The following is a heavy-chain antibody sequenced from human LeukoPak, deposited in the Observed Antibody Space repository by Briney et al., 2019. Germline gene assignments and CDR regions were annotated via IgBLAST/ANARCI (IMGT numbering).Heavy chain of an antibody. Sequence: PGGSLRLSCAASGFTFSSYAMSWVRQAPGKGLEWVSFISSSSTYIYHADSVKGRFTISRDNAKNSLFLQMNSLRAEDTAVYFCARGGSLIDSWGQGTLITVSS. J-gene: IGHJ4*02. CDR3: ARGGSLIDS. CDR2: ISSSSTYI. CDR1: GFTFSSYA. V-gene: IGHV3-21*01.